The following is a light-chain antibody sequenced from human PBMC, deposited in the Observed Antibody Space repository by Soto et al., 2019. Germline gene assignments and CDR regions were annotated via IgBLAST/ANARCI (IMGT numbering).Light chain of an antibody. Sequence: EIVLKQSTGTLSLSPGERATISCRASQSVSSSYLAWYQQKPGQAPRLLIYGASSRATGIPARFSGSGSGTDFTLTISRLEPEDFALYYCQQRGNWPPTFGQGTKVDI. CDR1: QSVSSSY. CDR2: GAS. J-gene: IGKJ1*01. V-gene: IGKV3D-20*02. CDR3: QQRGNWPPT.